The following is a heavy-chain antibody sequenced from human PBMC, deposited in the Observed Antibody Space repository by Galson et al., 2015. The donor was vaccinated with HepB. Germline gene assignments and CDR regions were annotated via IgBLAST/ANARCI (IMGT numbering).Heavy chain of an antibody. CDR1: GYNFTNYW. Sequence: QSGAEVKKPGESLKISCKGSGYNFTNYWIGWVRQAPGKGLEWMGTFYPDNSNARYSPSFQGQVTMSADKSISTAYLQWSGLKASDTAMYYCARRGAGLAPPHYWGQGTLVTVSS. CDR3: ARRGAGLAPPHY. CDR2: FYPDNSNA. D-gene: IGHD3/OR15-3a*01. J-gene: IGHJ4*02. V-gene: IGHV5-51*01.